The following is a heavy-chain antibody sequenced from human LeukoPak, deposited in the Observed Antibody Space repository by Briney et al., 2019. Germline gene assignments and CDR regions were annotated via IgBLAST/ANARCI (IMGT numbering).Heavy chain of an antibody. CDR2: ISAYNGNT. V-gene: IGHV1-18*01. J-gene: IGHJ5*02. Sequence: APVKVSCKASGYTFTSYGISWVRQAPGQGLEWMGWISAYNGNTNYAQKLQGRVTMTTDTSTSTAYMELRSLRSDDTAVYYCARVSSYCSGGSCYSGWFDPWGQGTLVTVSS. CDR3: ARVSSYCSGGSCYSGWFDP. D-gene: IGHD2-15*01. CDR1: GYTFTSYG.